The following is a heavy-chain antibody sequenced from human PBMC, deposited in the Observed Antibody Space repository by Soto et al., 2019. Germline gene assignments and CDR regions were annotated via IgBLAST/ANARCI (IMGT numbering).Heavy chain of an antibody. D-gene: IGHD3-10*01. CDR2: FIPIFGTA. J-gene: IGHJ6*02. CDR3: ARSGARPGDYYYGMDV. CDR1: GGTFSSYA. Sequence: QVQLVQSGAEVKKPGSSVKVSCKASGGTFSSYAISWVRQAPGQGLEWMGGFIPIFGTANYAQKFQGRVMITADESTSTAYMELSSLRSEDTAVYYCARSGARPGDYYYGMDVWGQGTTVTVSS. V-gene: IGHV1-69*12.